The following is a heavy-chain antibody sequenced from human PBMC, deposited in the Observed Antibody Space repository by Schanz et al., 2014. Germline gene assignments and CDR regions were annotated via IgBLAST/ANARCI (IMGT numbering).Heavy chain of an antibody. CDR1: GGSISSGGYT. D-gene: IGHD6-13*01. CDR2: IYYSGST. J-gene: IGHJ4*02. V-gene: IGHV4-30-4*07. Sequence: QVQLQESGPGLVKPSQTLSLTCAVSGGSISSGGYTWSWIRQPPGKGLEWIGYIYYSGSTYYNPPLKSRVTISLDTSKTQFSRLLGSVTAADTAVYYCARAAGPVDYWGQGTLVTVSS. CDR3: ARAAGPVDY.